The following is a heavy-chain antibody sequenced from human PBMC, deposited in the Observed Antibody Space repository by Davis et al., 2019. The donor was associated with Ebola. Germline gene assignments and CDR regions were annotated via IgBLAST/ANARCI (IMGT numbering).Heavy chain of an antibody. D-gene: IGHD1-26*01. V-gene: IGHV1-18*01. CDR1: GYTFTSYG. CDR3: ASMGGGATYYYYYMDV. CDR2: ISAYNGNT. Sequence: ASVKVSCKASGYTFTSYGISWVRQAPGQGLEWMGWISAYNGNTNYAQKLQGRVTITADESTSTAYMELSSLRSEDTAVYYCASMGGGATYYYYYMDVWGKGTTVTVSS. J-gene: IGHJ6*03.